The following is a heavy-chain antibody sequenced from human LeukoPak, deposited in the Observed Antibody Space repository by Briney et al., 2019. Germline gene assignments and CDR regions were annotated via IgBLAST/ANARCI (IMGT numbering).Heavy chain of an antibody. J-gene: IGHJ1*01. D-gene: IGHD6-13*01. CDR2: ISAYNGNT. V-gene: IGHV1-18*01. CDR3: ARSSIAAAVTEYFQH. CDR1: GYTFTSYG. Sequence: ASVKVSCKAPGYTFTSYGISWVRQAPGQGLEWMGWISAYNGNTNYAQKLQGRVTMTTDTSTSTAYMELRSLRSDDTAVYYCARSSIAAAVTEYFQHWGQGTLVTVSS.